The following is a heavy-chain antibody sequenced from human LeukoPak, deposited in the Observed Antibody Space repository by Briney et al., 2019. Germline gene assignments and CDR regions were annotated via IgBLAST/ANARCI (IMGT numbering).Heavy chain of an antibody. V-gene: IGHV3-48*01. CDR1: GFTFSSYS. CDR2: ISSSSSTI. Sequence: GGSLRLSCAASGFTFSSYSMNWVRKAPGKGLEWVSYISSSSSTIYYADSVKGRFTISRDNAKNSLYLQMNSLRAEDTAVYYCARAEGGYSYGDGAFDIWGQGTMVTVPS. CDR3: ARAEGGYSYGDGAFDI. J-gene: IGHJ3*02. D-gene: IGHD5-18*01.